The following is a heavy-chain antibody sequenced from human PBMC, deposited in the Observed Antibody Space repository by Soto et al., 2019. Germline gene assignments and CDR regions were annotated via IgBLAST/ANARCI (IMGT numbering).Heavy chain of an antibody. V-gene: IGHV3-30-3*01. CDR2: MSFDGSNK. CDR3: ARVDWAVGATTPSGFDS. CDR1: GFTFSTYV. J-gene: IGHJ4*02. D-gene: IGHD1-26*01. Sequence: QVQLVESGGGVVQPGRSLRLSCAASGFTFSTYVVHWVRQAPGKGLEWVAVMSFDGSNKYYADSVKGRFTISRDNSKNPLYLEMNSLIFEDTAVYYCARVDWAVGATTPSGFDSWGQGPLVTVSS.